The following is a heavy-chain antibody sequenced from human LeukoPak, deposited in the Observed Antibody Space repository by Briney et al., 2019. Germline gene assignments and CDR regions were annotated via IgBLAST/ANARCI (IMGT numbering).Heavy chain of an antibody. CDR3: ARDPTYSSSYYDFDY. Sequence: GGSLRLSCAASGFTFSSYGMHWVRQAPGKGLEWVAVIWYDGSNKYYADSVKGRFTISRDNSKNTLFLQMNSLRAEDTALYYCARDPTYSSSYYDFDYWGQGTLVTVSS. D-gene: IGHD6-13*01. CDR1: GFTFSSYG. CDR2: IWYDGSNK. V-gene: IGHV3-33*01. J-gene: IGHJ4*02.